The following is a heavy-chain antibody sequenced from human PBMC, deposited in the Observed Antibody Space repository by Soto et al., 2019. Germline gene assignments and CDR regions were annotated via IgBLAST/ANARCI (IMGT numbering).Heavy chain of an antibody. Sequence: EVQLVESGGGLVQPGGSLKLSCAASGFTFSASAIHWVRQASGKGLEWVGRVRTKANNYATAYAASVEGRFTVSRDXXKXTEXLQMNSLKTGDTAVYYCSRQGGSCGGGSCHAFNDYWGQGTLVTVSS. CDR2: VRTKANNYAT. CDR3: SRQGGSCGGGSCHAFNDY. V-gene: IGHV3-73*01. D-gene: IGHD2-15*01. J-gene: IGHJ4*02. CDR1: GFTFSASA.